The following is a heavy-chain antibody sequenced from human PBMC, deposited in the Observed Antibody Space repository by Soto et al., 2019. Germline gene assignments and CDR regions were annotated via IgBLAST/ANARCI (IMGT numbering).Heavy chain of an antibody. Sequence: TSETLSLTCTVSGGSISSSSYYWGWIRQPPGKGLEWIGSIYYSGSTYYNPSLKSRVTISVDTSKNQFSLKLSSVTAADTAVYYCARPRGGGEQQLVLNIGWFDPWGQGTLVTVSS. CDR2: IYYSGST. CDR3: ARPRGGGEQQLVLNIGWFDP. J-gene: IGHJ5*02. CDR1: GGSISSSSYY. V-gene: IGHV4-39*01. D-gene: IGHD6-13*01.